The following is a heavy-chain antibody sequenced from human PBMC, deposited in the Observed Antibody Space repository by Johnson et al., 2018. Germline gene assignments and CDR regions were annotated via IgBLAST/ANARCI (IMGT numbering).Heavy chain of an antibody. D-gene: IGHD1-26*01. V-gene: IGHV3-9*01. CDR2: INWNSVSI. CDR3: TKGVGDAFDI. CDR1: GFTFDDYA. J-gene: IGHJ3*02. Sequence: EVQLLESGGGLVQPGRSLRLSCAAYGFTFDDYAMHWVRQAPGKGLEWVAGINWNSVSIGYGDSVKGRFTISRDNAKNSLYLQMNSLRAEDTASYYCTKGVGDAFDIWGQVTMVTVSS.